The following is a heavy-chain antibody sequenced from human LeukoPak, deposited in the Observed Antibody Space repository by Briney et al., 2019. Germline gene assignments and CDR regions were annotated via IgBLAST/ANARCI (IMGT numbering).Heavy chain of an antibody. CDR2: INNCGCRK. D-gene: IGHD3-3*01. CDR3: WKGTKRDERPTSIFGLLRQPVGYFDD. CDR1: GFAFSNYA. Sequence: GGSLRLSCAASGFAFSNYAMNWVRQAPGKGLEWVASINNCGCRKYYADSVKGRFTISRDNAKNTVYLQMNSLRGEDKAVVYCWKGTKRDERPTSIFGLLRQPVGYFDDWGQGTLVTVS. V-gene: IGHV3-23*01. J-gene: IGHJ4*02.